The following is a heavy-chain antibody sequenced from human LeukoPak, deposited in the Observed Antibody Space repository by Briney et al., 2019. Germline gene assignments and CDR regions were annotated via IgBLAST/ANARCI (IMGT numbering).Heavy chain of an antibody. D-gene: IGHD1/OR15-1a*01. CDR1: GGSVSSTNNF. CDR2: IHYGGTT. CDR3: ATHWLEATKTYSYWFDP. V-gene: IGHV4-39*01. J-gene: IGHJ5*02. Sequence: SETLSLTCIVSGGSVSSTNNFWDWIRQPPGKGLEWIGSIHYGGTTYFNPSLKSRVTMSVDASKSQFSLNLTSVTAADTAVYYCATHWLEATKTYSYWFDPWGQGTLVTVSS.